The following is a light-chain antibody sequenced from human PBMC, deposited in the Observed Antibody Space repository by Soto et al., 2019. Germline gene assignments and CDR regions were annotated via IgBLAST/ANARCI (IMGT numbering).Light chain of an antibody. Sequence: ERVMTQSPATLSVSPGERATLSFRASQSVNRNLAWYQQKPGQAPRLLISGASTRATGISARFSGSGSETEFTLTISSLQSEDFAVYCCQQHNKWSQTFGLGTKVDI. J-gene: IGKJ1*01. V-gene: IGKV3D-15*01. CDR2: GAS. CDR1: QSVNRN. CDR3: QQHNKWSQT.